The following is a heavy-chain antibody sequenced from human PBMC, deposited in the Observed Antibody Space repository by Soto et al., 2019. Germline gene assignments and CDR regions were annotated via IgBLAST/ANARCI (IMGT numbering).Heavy chain of an antibody. CDR3: ARDLPPPAYYYYSNRPDAFDI. J-gene: IGHJ3*02. CDR1: GYTFTSYG. D-gene: IGHD3-22*01. Sequence: DSVKVSCKASGYTFTSYGISWVRQAPGQGLEWMGWISAYNGNTNYAQKLQGRVTMTTDTSTSTAYMELRSLRSDDTAVYYCARDLPPPAYYYYSNRPDAFDICGQRTIVTGS. V-gene: IGHV1-18*04. CDR2: ISAYNGNT.